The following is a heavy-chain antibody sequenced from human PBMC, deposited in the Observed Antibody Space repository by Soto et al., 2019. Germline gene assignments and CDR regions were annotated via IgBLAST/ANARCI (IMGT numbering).Heavy chain of an antibody. D-gene: IGHD3-10*01. CDR2: IYYSGST. V-gene: IGHV4-31*03. CDR3: ARCVRGGNSNWFDP. Sequence: SETLSLTCTVSGGSISSSSYYWGWIRQPPGKGLEWIGYIYYSGSTYYNPSLKSRVTISVGTSKNQFSLKLSSVTAADTAVYYCARCVRGGNSNWFDPWGQGTLVTVSS. J-gene: IGHJ5*02. CDR1: GGSISSSSYY.